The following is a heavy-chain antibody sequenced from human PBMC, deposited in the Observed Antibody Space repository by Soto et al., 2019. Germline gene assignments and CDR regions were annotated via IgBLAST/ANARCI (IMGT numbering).Heavy chain of an antibody. V-gene: IGHV4-4*02. CDR1: GGSISSSNW. Sequence: QVQLQESGPGLVKPSGTLSLTCAVSGGSISSSNWWSWVRQPPGKGLEWIGEIYHSGSTNYNPSPNSRVTISVDKAKNPFSLKLSSVTAAGTAVYYCARYPPHGSSYYHYGMDVWGRGTTVTVSS. CDR3: ARYPPHGSSYYHYGMDV. CDR2: IYHSGST. D-gene: IGHD3-10*01. J-gene: IGHJ6*02.